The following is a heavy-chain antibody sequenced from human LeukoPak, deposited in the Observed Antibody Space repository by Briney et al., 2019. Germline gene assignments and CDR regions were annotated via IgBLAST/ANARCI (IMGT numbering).Heavy chain of an antibody. Sequence: GGSLRLSCAASGFTFSSYSMNWVRQAPGKGLEWVSSISSSSSYIYYADSVKGRFTISRDNSKSTLYLQMNSLRAEDTAVYYCAKGKSYSDYWGQGTLVTVSS. V-gene: IGHV3-21*04. CDR1: GFTFSSYS. CDR3: AKGKSYSDY. CDR2: ISSSSSYI. J-gene: IGHJ4*02.